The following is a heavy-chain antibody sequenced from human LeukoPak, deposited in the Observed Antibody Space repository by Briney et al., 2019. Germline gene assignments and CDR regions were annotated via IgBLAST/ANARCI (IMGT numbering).Heavy chain of an antibody. J-gene: IGHJ4*02. CDR3: ARVAYYYDSSGYPFYYFDY. V-gene: IGHV1-69*06. CDR2: IIPIFGTA. Sequence: SVKVSCKASGGTFSSYAISWVRQAPGQGLEWMGGIIPIFGTANYAQKFQGRVTITADKSTSTAYMELSSLRSEDTAVYYCARVAYYYDSSGYPFYYFDYWGQGTLVTVSS. D-gene: IGHD3-22*01. CDR1: GGTFSSYA.